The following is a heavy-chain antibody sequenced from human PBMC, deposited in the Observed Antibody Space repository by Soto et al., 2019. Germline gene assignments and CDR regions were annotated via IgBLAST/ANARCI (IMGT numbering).Heavy chain of an antibody. CDR1: GGSISSGGYY. Sequence: TLSLTCTVSGGSISSGGYYWSWIRPHPGKGLEWIGYIYYSGSTYYNPSLKSRVTISVDTSKNQFSLKLSSVTAADTAVYYCERGGAARPFDYWGQGTLVTVSS. CDR3: ERGGAARPFDY. V-gene: IGHV4-31*03. CDR2: IYYSGST. D-gene: IGHD6-6*01. J-gene: IGHJ4*02.